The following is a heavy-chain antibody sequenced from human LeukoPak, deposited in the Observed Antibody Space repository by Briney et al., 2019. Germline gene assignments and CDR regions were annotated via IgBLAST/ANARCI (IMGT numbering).Heavy chain of an antibody. D-gene: IGHD4-17*01. CDR2: ISYDGSNK. CDR3: AKDQVETYGDYGGALFDY. J-gene: IGHJ4*02. Sequence: HPGRSLRLSCAASGFTFSSYGMHWVRQAPGKGLEWVAVISYDGSNKYYADSVKGRFTISRDNSKNTLYLQMNSLRAEDTAVYYCAKDQVETYGDYGGALFDYWGQGTLVTVSS. CDR1: GFTFSSYG. V-gene: IGHV3-30*18.